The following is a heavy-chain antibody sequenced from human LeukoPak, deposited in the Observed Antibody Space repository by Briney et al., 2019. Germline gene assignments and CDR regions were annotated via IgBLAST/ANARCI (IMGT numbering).Heavy chain of an antibody. V-gene: IGHV3-74*01. CDR1: GFIFSSYW. J-gene: IGHJ4*02. D-gene: IGHD1-1*01. CDR3: ARDQLP. CDR2: ISPDGSIG. Sequence: GGSLRLSCAASGFIFSSYWMHWVRQTPGKGLVWVSHISPDGSIGTYADSVKGRFTISRDNAKNTLYLQMDSLSAEDTAVYYCARDQLPGGQGTLVTVSS.